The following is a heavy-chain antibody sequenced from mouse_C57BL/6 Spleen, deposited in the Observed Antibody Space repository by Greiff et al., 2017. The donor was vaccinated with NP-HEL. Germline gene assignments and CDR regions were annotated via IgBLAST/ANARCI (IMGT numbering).Heavy chain of an antibody. V-gene: IGHV1-74*01. Sequence: VQLQQPGAELVKPGASVKVSCKASGYTFTSYWMHWVKQRPGQGLEWIGRIHPSDSDTNYNQKFKGKATLTVDKSSSTAYMQLRRLTSADSAVYYCAIHEYDDNYTMDYWGQGTSVTVSS. CDR1: GYTFTSYW. CDR2: IHPSDSDT. J-gene: IGHJ4*01. D-gene: IGHD2-4*01. CDR3: AIHEYDDNYTMDY.